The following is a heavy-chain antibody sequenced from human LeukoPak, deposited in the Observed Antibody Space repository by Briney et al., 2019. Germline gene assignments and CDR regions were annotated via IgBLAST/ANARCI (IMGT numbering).Heavy chain of an antibody. CDR2: ISGRGGST. Sequence: PGGSLRLSCAASGFTFSSYAMRWVGQAPGKGLEWVSPISGRGGSTYYPDYVKGRFTISRDNSKNTLYLQMNSLRAEDTAVYYCAKDGPHRTWDYWGQGTLVTVSS. V-gene: IGHV3-23*01. CDR3: AKDGPHRTWDY. D-gene: IGHD1-14*01. J-gene: IGHJ4*02. CDR1: GFTFSSYA.